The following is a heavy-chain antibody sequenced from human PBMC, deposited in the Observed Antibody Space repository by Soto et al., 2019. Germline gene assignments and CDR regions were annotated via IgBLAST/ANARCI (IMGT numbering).Heavy chain of an antibody. CDR1: GYTFTSYD. J-gene: IGHJ6*02. CDR2: MNPNSGNT. CDR3: ARGLYGSSWLYYYYGMDV. V-gene: IGHV1-8*01. D-gene: IGHD6-13*01. Sequence: ASVKVSCKASGYTFTSYDINWVRQATGQGLEWMGWMNPNSGNTGYAQKFQGGVTMTRNTSISTAYMELSSLRSEDTAVYYCARGLYGSSWLYYYYGMDVWGQGTTVTVSS.